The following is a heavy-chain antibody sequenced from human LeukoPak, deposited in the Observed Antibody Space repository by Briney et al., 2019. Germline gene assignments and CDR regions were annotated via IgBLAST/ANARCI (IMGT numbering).Heavy chain of an antibody. CDR3: ARALTGFIPGN. Sequence: KPGRSLRLSCAASGFTFTDFYMSWIRQAPGKGLEWVSYISSSGTTIYYADSVMGRFTISRDNAKNSLYLQMNSLRAEDTAVYYCARALTGFIPGNWGQGTLVTVSS. V-gene: IGHV3-11*01. D-gene: IGHD3-9*01. CDR1: GFTFTDFY. CDR2: ISSSGTTI. J-gene: IGHJ4*02.